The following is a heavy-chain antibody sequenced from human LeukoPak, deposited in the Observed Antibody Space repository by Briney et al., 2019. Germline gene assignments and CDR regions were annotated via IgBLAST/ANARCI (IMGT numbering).Heavy chain of an antibody. Sequence: SETLSLTCTVSGASISNYYWTWIRQPPGKGLEWIGYIYYSGSTNYRPSLKSRVTISVDTSKNQFSLKLSSVTAADTAVYYCARGEYGSGSYHIDYWGQGTLVTVSS. J-gene: IGHJ4*02. V-gene: IGHV4-59*01. CDR1: GASISNYY. D-gene: IGHD3-10*01. CDR3: ARGEYGSGSYHIDY. CDR2: IYYSGST.